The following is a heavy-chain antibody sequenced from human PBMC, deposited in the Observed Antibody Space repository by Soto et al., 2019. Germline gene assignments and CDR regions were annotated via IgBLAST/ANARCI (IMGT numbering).Heavy chain of an antibody. CDR3: ARGYITGTVPFDY. Sequence: LGASLKISCKGSGYSFTSYWISWVRQMPGKGLEWMGRIDPSDSYTNYSPSFQGHVTISADKSISTAYLQWSSLKASDTAMYYCARGYITGTVPFDYWGQGTLVTVSS. D-gene: IGHD1-7*01. J-gene: IGHJ4*02. CDR2: IDPSDSYT. V-gene: IGHV5-10-1*01. CDR1: GYSFTSYW.